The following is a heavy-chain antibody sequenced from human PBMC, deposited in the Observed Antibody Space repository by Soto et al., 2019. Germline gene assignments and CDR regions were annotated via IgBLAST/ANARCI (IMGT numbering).Heavy chain of an antibody. J-gene: IGHJ6*02. D-gene: IGHD3-10*01. Sequence: EVRFEEAGGGFVQPGGSLRVSCSGSGFIFSSFWMHWVRQGPGKGLEWVSRINGDGASLAYADSVKGRFSISRDNVKNTLHLQMNSLGADDTAVYFGAREGSLGLDVWGRGTTVTVSS. CDR1: GFIFSSFW. CDR2: INGDGASL. V-gene: IGHV3-74*03. CDR3: AREGSLGLDV.